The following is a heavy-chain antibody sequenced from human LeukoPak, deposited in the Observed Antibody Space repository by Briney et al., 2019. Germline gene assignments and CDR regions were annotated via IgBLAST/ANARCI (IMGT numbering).Heavy chain of an antibody. CDR2: IYHSGST. Sequence: SETLSLTCTVSGYSISSGYYWGWIRQPPGKGLEWIGTIYHSGSTYYNPSLQSQVTILVDMSTNHFSLTLHSLTAADTAAYYCARQVATKGEWAFDVWGQGTMVTVSS. CDR3: ARQVATKGEWAFDV. V-gene: IGHV4-38-2*02. D-gene: IGHD5-12*01. J-gene: IGHJ3*01. CDR1: GYSISSGYY.